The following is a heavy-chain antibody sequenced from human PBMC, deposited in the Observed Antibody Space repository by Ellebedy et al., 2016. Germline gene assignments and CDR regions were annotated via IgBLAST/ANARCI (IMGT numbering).Heavy chain of an antibody. V-gene: IGHV3-23*01. J-gene: IGHJ4*02. D-gene: IGHD4-17*01. CDR1: GFPFSKFL. Sequence: GGSLRLXCAVSGFPFSKFLMSWVRQAPGKGLEWVSTISVRGDSAFSADSVRGRFTISRDNSEYMLYLQMNSLRAEDTAVYYCYYGHYSASWGQGTLVTVSS. CDR3: YYGHYSAS. CDR2: ISVRGDSA.